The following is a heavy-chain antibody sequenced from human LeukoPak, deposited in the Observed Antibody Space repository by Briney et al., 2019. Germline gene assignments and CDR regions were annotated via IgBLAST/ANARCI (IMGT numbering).Heavy chain of an antibody. J-gene: IGHJ3*02. CDR1: GYFISSGHY. Sequence: SETLSLTCTVSGYFISSGHYWGWVRQVPGKGLEWIGSFYHTGTTYYNPSLKRRVTTSVDKSKNQFSLKLSSVTAADTAVYYCASRDILTGPIIWGQGTMVIISS. D-gene: IGHD3-9*01. V-gene: IGHV4-38-2*02. CDR2: FYHTGTT. CDR3: ASRDILTGPII.